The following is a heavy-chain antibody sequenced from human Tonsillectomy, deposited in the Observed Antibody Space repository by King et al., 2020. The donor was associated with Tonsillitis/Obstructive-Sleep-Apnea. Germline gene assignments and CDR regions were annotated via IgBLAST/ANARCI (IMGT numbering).Heavy chain of an antibody. CDR1: RFTFSNYG. D-gene: IGHD3-3*02. CDR2: IWYDVTRK. CDR3: ARASVPFLERPLTNYHSFYYMDV. Sequence: VQLVESGGGVVHPGGSLRLSCAASRFTFSNYGMHWVLQAPGKGLECVAMIWYDVTRKHYADSGKGGFTITRDNSKNMLYLQMNSLRAEDTPVYYFARASVPFLERPLTNYHSFYYMDVWGTGTTVTVS. J-gene: IGHJ6*03. V-gene: IGHV3-33*01.